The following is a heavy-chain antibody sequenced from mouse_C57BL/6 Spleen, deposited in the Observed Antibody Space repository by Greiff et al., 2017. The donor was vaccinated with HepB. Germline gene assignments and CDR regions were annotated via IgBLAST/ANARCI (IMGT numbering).Heavy chain of an antibody. D-gene: IGHD1-1*01. CDR3: AKIKKIVATYFDY. V-gene: IGHV1S81*02. CDR2: TNPTNGRT. Sequence: QVQLQQPGAELVKAGASVKMSCKASGYTFTSYWMHWVKQRLGQGLEWFAETNPTNGRTYYNEKFKSKATLTVDQSSSTAYMLLSGPTFEASAVYYCAKIKKIVATYFDYWGQGTTLTVSS. CDR1: GYTFTSYW. J-gene: IGHJ2*01.